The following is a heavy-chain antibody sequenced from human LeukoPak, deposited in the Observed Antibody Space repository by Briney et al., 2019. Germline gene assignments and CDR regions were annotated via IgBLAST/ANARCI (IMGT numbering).Heavy chain of an antibody. V-gene: IGHV3-21*01. CDR1: GFIFSSYS. J-gene: IGHJ5*02. Sequence: GGSLRLSCAASGFIFSSYSMNWVRQAPGKGLEWVSAISSSSSYIYYADSVKGRFSISRDNAKNSLYLQMNSLRAGDTAVYYCAKDSMDCRSTSCVAFRLDPCGQRTPVTAS. CDR2: ISSSSSYI. CDR3: AKDSMDCRSTSCVAFRLDP. D-gene: IGHD2-2*01.